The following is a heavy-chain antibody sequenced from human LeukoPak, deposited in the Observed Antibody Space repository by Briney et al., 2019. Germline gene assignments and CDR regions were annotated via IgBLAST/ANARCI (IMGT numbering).Heavy chain of an antibody. D-gene: IGHD5-18*01. CDR2: IYHSGST. CDR3: ARAGGYSYGYFDY. V-gene: IGHV4-30-2*01. CDR1: GGSISSGGYS. J-gene: IGHJ4*02. Sequence: SETLSLTCAVSGGSISSGGYSWSWIRQPPGKGLEWIGHIYHSGSTYYNPSLKSRVTISVDRSKNQFSLKLSSVTAADTAVYYCARAGGYSYGYFDYWGQGTLVTVSS.